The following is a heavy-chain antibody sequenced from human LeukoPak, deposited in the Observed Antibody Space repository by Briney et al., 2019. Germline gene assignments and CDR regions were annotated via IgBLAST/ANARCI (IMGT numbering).Heavy chain of an antibody. D-gene: IGHD3-16*01. V-gene: IGHV3-74*03. J-gene: IGHJ4*02. CDR1: GFTFSSYW. CDR3: ARGGGGGGVDY. CDR2: INSDGSIT. Sequence: PGGSLRLSCAASGFTFSSYWMHWVRQAPGEGLVWVSRINSDGSITTSADSVRGRFTISRDNAKNTLYLQMNSLRAEDTAVYYCARGGGGGGVDYWGQGTLVTVSS.